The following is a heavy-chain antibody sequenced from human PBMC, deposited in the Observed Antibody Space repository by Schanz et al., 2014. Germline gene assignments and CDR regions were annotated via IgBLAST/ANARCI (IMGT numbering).Heavy chain of an antibody. V-gene: IGHV1-18*01. CDR1: GYTFTSYG. CDR2: ISAYNGNT. D-gene: IGHD3-3*01. J-gene: IGHJ4*02. CDR3: ARSAGRDFWSGYYTRCDY. Sequence: QVQLVQSGAEVKKPGASVKVSCKASGYTFTSYGISWVRQAPGQGLEWMGWISAYNGNTKYPQKLQGRVTMTTDTSTSTAYMELRSLRSDDTAVYYCARSAGRDFWSGYYTRCDYWGQGTLVTVSA.